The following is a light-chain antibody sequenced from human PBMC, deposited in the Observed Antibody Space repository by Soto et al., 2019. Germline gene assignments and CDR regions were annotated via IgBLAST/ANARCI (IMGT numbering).Light chain of an antibody. CDR1: QSVSRN. J-gene: IGKJ1*01. V-gene: IGKV3-11*01. CDR3: QHYNSYSEA. CDR2: DAS. Sequence: EIVLTQSPATMSLSPGERATLSCRTSQSVSRNLAWYQQKPGQAPRLLIYDASQRATGIAARFSGSGSGTDFTLTISSLEPEDFATYYCQHYNSYSEAFGQGTKVELK.